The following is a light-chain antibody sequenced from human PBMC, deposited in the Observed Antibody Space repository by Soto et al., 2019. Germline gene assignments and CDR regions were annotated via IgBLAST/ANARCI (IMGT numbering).Light chain of an antibody. Sequence: QLVLTQPASVSGSPGQSITISCTGTSRDVGGYNYVSWYQQHPDRAPKVMIYEVSNRPSGVSNRFSGSKSGNTASLTISGLQAEDEADYYCSSFTSSTTLVVFGTGTKVTVL. V-gene: IGLV2-14*01. J-gene: IGLJ1*01. CDR2: EVS. CDR3: SSFTSSTTLVV. CDR1: SRDVGGYNY.